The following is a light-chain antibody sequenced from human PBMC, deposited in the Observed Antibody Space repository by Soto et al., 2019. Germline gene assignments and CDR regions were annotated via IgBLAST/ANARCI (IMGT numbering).Light chain of an antibody. CDR1: QSVGSN. V-gene: IGKV3-15*01. CDR3: QQYNNWPPWT. Sequence: EIVLTQSPASLSVSPGERATLSCRASQSVGSNFAWYQQRPGQAPRLLIYGASTRATGIPARFSGSGSGTEFTLTISSLQSEDFAVYYCQQYNNWPPWTFGQGTKVDI. CDR2: GAS. J-gene: IGKJ1*01.